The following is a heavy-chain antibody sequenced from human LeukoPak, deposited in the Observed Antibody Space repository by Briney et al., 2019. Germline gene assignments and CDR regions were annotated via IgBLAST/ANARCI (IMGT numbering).Heavy chain of an antibody. CDR1: GGSFSGYD. J-gene: IGHJ4*02. D-gene: IGHD2-15*01. CDR3: ARARSDIVVVVAATPATTVDY. V-gene: IGHV4-34*01. CDR2: INHSGST. Sequence: SETLSLTCAVYGGSFSGYDWSWIRQPPGKGLEWIGEINHSGSTNYNPSLKSRVTISVDTSKNQFSLKLSSVTAADTAVYYCARARSDIVVVVAATPATTVDYWGQGTLVTVSS.